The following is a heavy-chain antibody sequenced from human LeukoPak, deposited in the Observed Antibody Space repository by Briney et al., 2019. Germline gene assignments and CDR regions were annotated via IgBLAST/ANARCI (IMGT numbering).Heavy chain of an antibody. CDR2: IRYDGSNK. D-gene: IGHD1-26*01. Sequence: GGSLRLSCAASGFTFSSYGMHWVRQAPGKGLEWVAFIRYDGSNKYYADSVKGRFTISRDNSKNTLYLQMKSLRAEDTAVYYCAKDGSSGSYHHPYYYYYMDVWGKGTTVTISS. J-gene: IGHJ6*03. CDR1: GFTFSSYG. CDR3: AKDGSSGSYHHPYYYYYMDV. V-gene: IGHV3-30*02.